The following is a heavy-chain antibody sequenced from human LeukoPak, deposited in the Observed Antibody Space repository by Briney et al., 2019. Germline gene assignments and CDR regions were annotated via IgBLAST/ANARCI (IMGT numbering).Heavy chain of an antibody. V-gene: IGHV3-74*01. Sequence: GGSLRLSCAASGFTFDDYGMSWVRQAPGKGLEWVSRINSDGSSTSYADSVKGRFTISRDNAKNTLYLQMNSLRAEDTAVYYCARDKVATNTMDVWGKGTTVTISS. D-gene: IGHD5-12*01. J-gene: IGHJ6*04. CDR1: GFTFDDYG. CDR2: INSDGSST. CDR3: ARDKVATNTMDV.